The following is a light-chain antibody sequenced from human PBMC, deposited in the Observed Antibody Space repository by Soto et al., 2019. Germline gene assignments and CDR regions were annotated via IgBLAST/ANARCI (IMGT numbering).Light chain of an antibody. CDR3: QHYYSTPYT. J-gene: IGKJ2*01. Sequence: DIVMTQSPDSLAVSLGERATINCKSSQSVLYSSNNKNHLAWYQQKAGQPPKLLVYWASTRESGVPDRFSGSGSGTDFTLTISSLQAEDVAVYYCQHYYSTPYTFGPGTKLEIK. CDR1: QSVLYSSNNKNH. V-gene: IGKV4-1*01. CDR2: WAS.